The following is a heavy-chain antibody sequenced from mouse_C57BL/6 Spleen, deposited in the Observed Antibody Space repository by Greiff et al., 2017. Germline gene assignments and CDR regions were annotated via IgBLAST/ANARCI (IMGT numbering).Heavy chain of an antibody. CDR2: IRNKANGYTT. CDR1: GFTFTDYY. D-gene: IGHD2-2*01. Sequence: MLVESGGGLVQPGGSLSLSCAASGFTFTDYYMSWVRQPPGKALEWLGFIRNKANGYTTEYSASVKGRFTISRVNSQSILYLPLTALRAADSTTYYCARSIAPNGYHLDDCGQGTTLTVSS. CDR3: ARSIAPNGYHLDD. J-gene: IGHJ2*01. V-gene: IGHV7-3*01.